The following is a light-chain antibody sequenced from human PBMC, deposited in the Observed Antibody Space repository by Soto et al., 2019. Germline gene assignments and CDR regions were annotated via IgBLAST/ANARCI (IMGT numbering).Light chain of an antibody. Sequence: QSALTQPASVSASPGQSITISCTGTIGDIGGYDFVSWYQQHPGKAPKLIIYEVTNRPSGVSNRFSGSKSGNTASLTISGLRAEDEADYHCASYTTMTTLMIFGGGTKLTVL. J-gene: IGLJ2*01. CDR3: ASYTTMTTLMI. CDR1: IGDIGGYDF. V-gene: IGLV2-14*01. CDR2: EVT.